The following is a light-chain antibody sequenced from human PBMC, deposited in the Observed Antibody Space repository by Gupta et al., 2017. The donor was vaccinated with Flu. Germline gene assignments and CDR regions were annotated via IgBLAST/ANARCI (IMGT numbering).Light chain of an antibody. CDR3: QQYNTYAWT. CDR2: KAS. J-gene: IGKJ1*01. V-gene: IGKV1-5*03. CDR1: QSISTS. Sequence: PSVLSTSVGDRVTITCRASQSISTSLAWYQQKPGKAPKLLIYKASSLERGVPSRFSGSGSGTEFTLTISSLQPDDFATYYCQQYNTYAWTFGQGTKVEVK.